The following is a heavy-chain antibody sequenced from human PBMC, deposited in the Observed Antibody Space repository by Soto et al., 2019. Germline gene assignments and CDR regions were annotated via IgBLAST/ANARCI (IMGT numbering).Heavy chain of an antibody. CDR1: GFTFSSYA. V-gene: IGHV3-30-3*01. CDR3: ARDLGGYYGSGIHYYYYYGMDV. CDR2: ISYDGSNK. J-gene: IGHJ6*02. Sequence: ESGGGVVQPGRSLRLSCAASGFTFSSYAMHWVRQAPGKGLEWVAVISYDGSNKYYADSVKGRFTISRDNSKNTLYLQMNSLRAEDTAVYYCARDLGGYYGSGIHYYYYYGMDVWGQGTTVTVSS. D-gene: IGHD3-10*01.